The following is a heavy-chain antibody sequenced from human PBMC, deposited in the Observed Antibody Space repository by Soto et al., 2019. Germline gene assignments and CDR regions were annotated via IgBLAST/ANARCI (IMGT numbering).Heavy chain of an antibody. CDR2: ISAYNGYT. J-gene: IGHJ4*02. CDR1: GYTFNGYA. CDR3: ARVLQWSPPDY. Sequence: QVHLVQSGAEVKKPGASVRVSCKTSGYTFNGYAISWVRQAPGQGLEWMGWISAYNGYTNYAQMFQGRLTMTTDTSTNSAYMELRSLRSDDTAIYYCARVLQWSPPDYWGQGTLVSVSS. D-gene: IGHD4-4*01. V-gene: IGHV1-18*01.